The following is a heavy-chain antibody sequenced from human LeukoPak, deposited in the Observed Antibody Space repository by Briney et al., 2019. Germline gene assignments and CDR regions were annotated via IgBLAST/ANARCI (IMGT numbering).Heavy chain of an antibody. CDR3: AREGYDSSYYYYLDY. CDR2: IYYSGST. CDR1: GGSISSGDYY. Sequence: SQTLSLTCTVSGGSISSGDYYWSWIRQHPGKGLEWIGNIYYSGSTYYNPSLKSRVTISVDTSKSQFSLKLSSVTAADTAVYYCAREGYDSSYYYYLDYWGQGTLVTVSS. J-gene: IGHJ4*02. D-gene: IGHD3-22*01. V-gene: IGHV4-31*03.